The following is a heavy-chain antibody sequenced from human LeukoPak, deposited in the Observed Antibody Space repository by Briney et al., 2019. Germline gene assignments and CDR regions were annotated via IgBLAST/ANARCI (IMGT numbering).Heavy chain of an antibody. J-gene: IGHJ4*02. D-gene: IGHD6-19*01. V-gene: IGHV1-8*01. CDR3: ARALSGCVLCFDY. CDR2: MNPNSGAT. Sequence: ASVKVSCKASGYTFTSYDINWVRQATGQGLEWMGWMNPNSGATGYAQKFQGRVTMTRSTSINTAYLELSSLTSEDTAVYYCARALSGCVLCFDYWGQGTPVTVSS. CDR1: GYTFTSYD.